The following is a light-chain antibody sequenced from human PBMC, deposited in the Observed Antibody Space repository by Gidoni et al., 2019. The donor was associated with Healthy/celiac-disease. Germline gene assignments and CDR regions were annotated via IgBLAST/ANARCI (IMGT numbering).Light chain of an antibody. CDR1: SSDVGGYNY. V-gene: IGLV2-14*01. CDR3: SSYTSSSTRD. Sequence: QSALTQPASVSGSPGQSITISCTGTSSDVGGYNYVSWYQQHPGKAPKLMIYKVSNRPSGVSNRFSGSKSGNTASLTISGLQAEDEADYYCSSYTSSSTRDFGTGTKVTVL. CDR2: KVS. J-gene: IGLJ1*01.